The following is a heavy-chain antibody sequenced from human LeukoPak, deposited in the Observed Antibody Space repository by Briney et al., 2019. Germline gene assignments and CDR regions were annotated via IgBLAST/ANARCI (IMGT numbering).Heavy chain of an antibody. J-gene: IGHJ4*02. D-gene: IGHD6-13*01. CDR1: GFTFSSYG. CDR3: ARGYPSSSWPD. CDR2: ISYDGSNK. V-gene: IGHV3-30*03. Sequence: PGRSLRLSCAASGFTFSSYGMHWVRQAPGKGLEWVAVISYDGSNKYYADSVKGRFTISRDNSKNTLYLQMNSLRAEDTAVYYCARGYPSSSWPDWGQGTLVTVSS.